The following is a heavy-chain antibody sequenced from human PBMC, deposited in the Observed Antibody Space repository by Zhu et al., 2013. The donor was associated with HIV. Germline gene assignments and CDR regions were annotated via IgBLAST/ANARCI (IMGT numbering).Heavy chain of an antibody. J-gene: IGHJ6*02. CDR1: GGTFSSYA. CDR2: IIPIFGTA. V-gene: IGHV1-69*01. Sequence: QVQLVQSGAEVKKPGSSVKVSCKASGGTFSSYAISWVRQAPGQGLEWMGGIIPIFGTANYAQKFQGRVTITADESTSTAYMELSSLRSEDTAVYYCARRIYSYGGDYYYYYGMDVWGQGTTVTVSS. CDR3: ARRIYSYGGDYYYYYGMDV. D-gene: IGHD5-18*01.